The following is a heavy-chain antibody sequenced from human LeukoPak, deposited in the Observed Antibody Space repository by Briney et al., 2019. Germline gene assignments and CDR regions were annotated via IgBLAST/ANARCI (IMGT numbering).Heavy chain of an antibody. V-gene: IGHV3-48*01. CDR3: ARDLGVVSHYYFDY. J-gene: IGHJ4*02. CDR2: ISSSSSTI. CDR1: GFTFSSYS. D-gene: IGHD2/OR15-2a*01. Sequence: GGSLRLSCAASGFTFSSYSMNWVRQAPGKGLDWVSYISSSSSTIYYADSVKGRFTISRDNAKNSLYLQMNSLRAEDTAVYYCARDLGVVSHYYFDYWGQGTLVTVSS.